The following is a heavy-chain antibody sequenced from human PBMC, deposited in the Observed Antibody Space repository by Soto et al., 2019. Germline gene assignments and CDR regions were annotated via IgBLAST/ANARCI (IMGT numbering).Heavy chain of an antibody. V-gene: IGHV4-38-2*01. J-gene: IGHJ4*02. CDR3: ARGYSGYDYNFDY. D-gene: IGHD5-12*01. CDR2: LSQSGSA. CDR1: GYSISNIIY. Sequence: SETLSLTCDVSGYSISNIIYWGWIRRPPGKGLEWIGSLSQSGSAYYNPSLRSRVTISIDTSKDEFSLTLSSVTAADTAVYFCARGYSGYDYNFDYWGQGVSVTVSS.